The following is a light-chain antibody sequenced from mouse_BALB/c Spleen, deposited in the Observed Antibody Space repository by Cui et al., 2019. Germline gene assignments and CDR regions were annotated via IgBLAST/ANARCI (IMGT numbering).Light chain of an antibody. V-gene: IGKV10-94*01. CDR2: KAS. J-gene: IGKJ5*01. CDR3: QQGQSYPLT. Sequence: DIQMNKSPSSLSASLGDTITITCHASQNINVWLSWYQQKPGNIPKLLIYKASNLHTGVPSRFSGSGSGTGFTLTISSLQPEDIATYYCQQGQSYPLTFGAGTKLELK. CDR1: QNINVW.